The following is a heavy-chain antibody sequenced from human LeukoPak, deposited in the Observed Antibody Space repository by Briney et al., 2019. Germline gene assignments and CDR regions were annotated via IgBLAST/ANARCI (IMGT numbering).Heavy chain of an antibody. V-gene: IGHV3-21*04. CDR3: AEWFGGKGGFDY. D-gene: IGHD3-10*01. J-gene: IGHJ4*02. CDR1: GFTFSSYG. Sequence: GGSLRLSCAASGFTFSSYGMHWVRQAPGKGLEWVSSISSSSSYIYYADSVKGRFTISRDNAKNSLYLQMNSLRAEDTAVYYCAEWFGGKGGFDYWGQGTLVTVSS. CDR2: ISSSSSYI.